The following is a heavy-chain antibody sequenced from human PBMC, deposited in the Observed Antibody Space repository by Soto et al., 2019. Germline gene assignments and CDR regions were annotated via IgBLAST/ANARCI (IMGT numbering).Heavy chain of an antibody. V-gene: IGHV3-23*01. CDR3: ARDPTGNYVGAFEM. CDR1: GFTFSDYA. Sequence: GGSLRLSCAASGFTFSDYAMSWVCQAPGKGLEWVSGISNSGGTIYYVDSVKGRFTISRDNLRNTLSLQMNSLRAEDTAIYYCARDPTGNYVGAFEMWGQGTMVTVSS. CDR2: ISNSGGTI. D-gene: IGHD4-4*01. J-gene: IGHJ3*02.